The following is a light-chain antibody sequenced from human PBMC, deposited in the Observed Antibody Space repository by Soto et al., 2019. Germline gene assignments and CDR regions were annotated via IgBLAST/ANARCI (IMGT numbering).Light chain of an antibody. Sequence: EIVMTQSPTLSVSPGEGATLSCRASQGVSNDLAWYQQKPGQAPRLLIYGASTRATGTPARFSGSGFGTEFTLTVSSQLSEDSAVYYCQQYNSWPLTFGQGTRLEI. V-gene: IGKV3-15*01. CDR3: QQYNSWPLT. CDR2: GAS. J-gene: IGKJ5*01. CDR1: QGVSND.